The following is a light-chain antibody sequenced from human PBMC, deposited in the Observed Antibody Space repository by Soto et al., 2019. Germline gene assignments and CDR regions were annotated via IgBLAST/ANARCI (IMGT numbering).Light chain of an antibody. Sequence: EIVLTKSPGTLSLSPGERATLSCRTSQSVSSSYLAWYQQKPGQAPRLLIYGASSRATGIPDRFSGSGSGTDFTLTISRLEPEDFAVYYCQQYGSSPLTFGQETRLEIK. CDR1: QSVSSSY. CDR3: QQYGSSPLT. J-gene: IGKJ5*01. CDR2: GAS. V-gene: IGKV3-20*01.